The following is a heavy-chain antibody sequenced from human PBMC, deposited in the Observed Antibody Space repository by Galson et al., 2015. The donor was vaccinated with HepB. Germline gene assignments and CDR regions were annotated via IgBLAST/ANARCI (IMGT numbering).Heavy chain of an antibody. CDR2: INSDGSKR. CDR1: GLRLRDFW. Sequence: LRLSCAASGLRLRDFWMHWVRRDPGKGLLWVSRINSDGSKRDYADSVKGRFTISRDNVKDTLWLQMDNLGVEDTAVYYCARSRSANYNMDIWGNATTVTVSS. J-gene: IGHJ6*03. D-gene: IGHD4/OR15-4a*01. V-gene: IGHV3-74*01. CDR3: ARSRSANYNMDI.